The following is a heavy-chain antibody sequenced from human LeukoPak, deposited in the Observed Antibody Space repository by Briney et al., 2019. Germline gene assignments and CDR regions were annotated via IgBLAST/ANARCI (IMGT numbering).Heavy chain of an antibody. CDR1: GGSISSYY. V-gene: IGHV4-59*12. CDR2: IYYSGST. J-gene: IGHJ6*02. CDR3: ARGSLSSSSSWYSHYYYGMDV. D-gene: IGHD6-13*01. Sequence: SETLSLTCTVSGGSISSYYWSWIRQPPGKGLEWIGYIYYSGSTNYNPSLKSRVTISVDTSKNQFSLKLSSVTAADTAVYYCARGSLSSSSSWYSHYYYGMDVWGQGTTVTVSS.